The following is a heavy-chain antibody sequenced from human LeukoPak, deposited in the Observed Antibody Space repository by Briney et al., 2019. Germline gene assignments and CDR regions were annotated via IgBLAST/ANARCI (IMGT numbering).Heavy chain of an antibody. Sequence: PSETLSLTCAVYGGSFSGYYWNWIRQPPGKGLEWIGEFIHSGSTNYNPSLKSRVTISVDTSKNQFSLKLSSVTAADTAVYYCARVSVVRGAPDYYFDYWGQGTLVTVSS. D-gene: IGHD3-10*01. CDR2: FIHSGST. CDR3: ARVSVVRGAPDYYFDY. J-gene: IGHJ4*02. V-gene: IGHV4-34*12. CDR1: GGSFSGYY.